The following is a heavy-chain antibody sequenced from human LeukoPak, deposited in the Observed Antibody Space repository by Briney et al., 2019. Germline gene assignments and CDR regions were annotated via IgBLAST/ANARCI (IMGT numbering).Heavy chain of an antibody. D-gene: IGHD6-6*01. CDR3: ANWIGSSSRDY. V-gene: IGHV3-23*01. Sequence: ETGGSLRLSCAASGFTLSTYAMTWVRQAPGKGLECVSGINSNGDEIYYADSVRGRFTISRDNSNNSLYLQMNSLRAEDTAVYYCANWIGSSSRDYWGQGTLVTVSS. CDR1: GFTLSTYA. CDR2: INSNGDEI. J-gene: IGHJ4*02.